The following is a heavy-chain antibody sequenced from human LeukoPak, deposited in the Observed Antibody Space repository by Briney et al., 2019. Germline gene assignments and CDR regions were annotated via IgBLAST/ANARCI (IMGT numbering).Heavy chain of an antibody. CDR2: IYYSGST. CDR3: ARHDYDFWSGRNWFDP. D-gene: IGHD3-3*01. V-gene: IGHV4-39*01. Sequence: PSETLSPTCTVSGGSISSSSYYWGWIRQPPGKGLEWIGSIYYSGSTYYNPSLKSRVTISVDTSKNQFSLKLSSVTAADTAVYYCARHDYDFWSGRNWFDPWGQGTLVTVSS. J-gene: IGHJ5*02. CDR1: GGSISSSSYY.